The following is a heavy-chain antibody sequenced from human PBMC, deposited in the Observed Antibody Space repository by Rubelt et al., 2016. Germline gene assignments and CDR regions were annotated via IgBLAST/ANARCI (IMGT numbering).Heavy chain of an antibody. D-gene: IGHD1-26*01. J-gene: IGHJ4*02. CDR2: SYYSGSA. CDR1: GGSISSTSHY. CDR3: ATRRGSYTGEIAS. V-gene: IGHV4-39*07. Sequence: QLQLQESGPGQVKPSETLSLTCTVSGGSISSTSHYWGWIRQPPGKGLESIGSSYYSGSAYYNPSVKSRGTILWDTSKNQFSLEGRSVTAADTAVYYCATRRGSYTGEIASWGQGVLVTVSS.